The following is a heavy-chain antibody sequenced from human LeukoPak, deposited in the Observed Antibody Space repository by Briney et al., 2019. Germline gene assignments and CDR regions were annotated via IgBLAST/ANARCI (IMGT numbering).Heavy chain of an antibody. D-gene: IGHD1-1*01. V-gene: IGHV4-34*01. J-gene: IGHJ4*02. Sequence: PSGTLSLTCTVSSGSISGYYWSWIRQPPGKGLEWIGEINHSGSTNYNPSLKSRVTISVDTSKNQFSLKLSSVTAADTAVYYCASRGDWNDDFDYWGQGTLVTVSS. CDR1: SGSISGYY. CDR3: ASRGDWNDDFDY. CDR2: INHSGST.